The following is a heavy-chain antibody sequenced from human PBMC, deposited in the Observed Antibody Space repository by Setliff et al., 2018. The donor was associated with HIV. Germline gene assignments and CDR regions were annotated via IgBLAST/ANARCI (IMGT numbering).Heavy chain of an antibody. CDR2: INHSGST. D-gene: IGHD6-19*01. Sequence: SETLSLTCAVYGGSFSGYYWSWIRQPPGKGLEWIGEINHSGSTNYNPSLKSRVTISVDTSKNQFSLKLSSVTAADTAVYYCARRSGWALDYWGQGTLVTVSS. CDR3: ARRSGWALDY. CDR1: GGSFSGYY. J-gene: IGHJ4*02. V-gene: IGHV4-34*01.